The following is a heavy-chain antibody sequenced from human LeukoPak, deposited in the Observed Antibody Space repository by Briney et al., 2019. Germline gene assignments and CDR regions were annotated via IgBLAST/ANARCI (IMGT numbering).Heavy chain of an antibody. D-gene: IGHD6-19*01. Sequence: SETLSLTCAVYGGSFSGYYWSWIRQPPGKGLEWIGEINHSGSTNYNPSLKSRVTISVDTSKNQFSLKLSSVTAADTAVYYCARRGAVAGTGSDYWGQGTLVAVSS. CDR2: INHSGST. CDR3: ARRGAVAGTGSDY. V-gene: IGHV4-34*01. J-gene: IGHJ4*02. CDR1: GGSFSGYY.